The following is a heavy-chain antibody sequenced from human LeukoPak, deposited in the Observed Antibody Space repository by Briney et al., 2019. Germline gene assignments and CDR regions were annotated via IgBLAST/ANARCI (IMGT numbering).Heavy chain of an antibody. V-gene: IGHV1-46*01. J-gene: IGHJ5*02. CDR2: INPSGSST. Sequence: GASVKVSCKASGYSFTSHYMHWVRHAPGQGLEWLGLINPSGSSTLYAQKFQGRVTMTEDTPTDTAYMELSSLRSEDTAVYYCATDPAYDILTGYYPWGQGTLVTVSS. CDR3: ATDPAYDILTGYYP. CDR1: GYSFTSHY. D-gene: IGHD3-9*01.